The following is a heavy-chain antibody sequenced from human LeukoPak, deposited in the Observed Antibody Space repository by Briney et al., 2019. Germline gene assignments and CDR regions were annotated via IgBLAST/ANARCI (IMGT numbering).Heavy chain of an antibody. CDR2: TYYGSKWYN. Sequence: SQTLSLTCAISGDSVSSYSVAWNWIRQSPSRGLEWLGRTYYGSKWYNEYAVSVKSRITVNADTSKNQFSLQLNSVTPEGTAVYYCARGWLQSGFDYWGQGTLVTVSS. D-gene: IGHD5-24*01. CDR3: ARGWLQSGFDY. CDR1: GDSVSSYSVA. J-gene: IGHJ4*02. V-gene: IGHV6-1*01.